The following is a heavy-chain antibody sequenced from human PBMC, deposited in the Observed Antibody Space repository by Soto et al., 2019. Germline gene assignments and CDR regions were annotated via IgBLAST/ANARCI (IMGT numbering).Heavy chain of an antibody. J-gene: IGHJ2*01. CDR2: INHSGST. V-gene: IGHV4-34*01. CDR3: ARRAMLTGDKWCFDL. D-gene: IGHD7-27*01. Sequence: SETLSLTCAVYGGSFSGYYWSWIRQPPGKGLEWIGEINHSGSTNYNPSLKSRVTISVDTSKNQFSLKLSSVTAADTAVYYCARRAMLTGDKWCFDLWGRGTLVTVSS. CDR1: GGSFSGYY.